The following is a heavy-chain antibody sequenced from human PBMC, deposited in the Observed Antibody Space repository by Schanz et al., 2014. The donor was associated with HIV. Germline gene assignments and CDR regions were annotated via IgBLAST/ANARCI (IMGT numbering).Heavy chain of an antibody. Sequence: QVQLVESGGGVVQPGRSLSLSCAASGFTFSSYAIHWVRQAPGKGLEWVAVIWYDGNNKSYADSVKGRFTISRDNSENTLYLQMNSLRAEDTAVYYCAKENPLYYYTHGGPFDIWGQGTMVTVSS. CDR2: IWYDGNNK. J-gene: IGHJ3*02. CDR3: AKENPLYYYTHGGPFDI. V-gene: IGHV3-33*06. CDR1: GFTFSSYA. D-gene: IGHD3-10*01.